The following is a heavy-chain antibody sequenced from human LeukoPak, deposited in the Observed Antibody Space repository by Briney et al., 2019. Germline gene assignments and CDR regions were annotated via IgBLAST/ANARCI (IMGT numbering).Heavy chain of an antibody. V-gene: IGHV3-23*01. CDR1: GFTFRNYV. CDR2: ISGSGGST. D-gene: IGHD5-18*01. CDR3: AKDPHHNTAMAG. Sequence: GGSLRLSCAASGFTFRNYVMSWVRQAPGKGLEWVSGISGSGGSTNNADSVKGRFTISRDNSKNTLYLQMNSLRAEDTAVYYCAKDPHHNTAMAGWGQGTLVTVSS. J-gene: IGHJ4*02.